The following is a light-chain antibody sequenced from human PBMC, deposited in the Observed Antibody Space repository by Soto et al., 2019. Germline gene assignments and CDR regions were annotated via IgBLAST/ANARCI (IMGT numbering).Light chain of an antibody. CDR1: SSDVGSYNL. Sequence: QSVLTQPASVSGSPGQSITISCTGTSSDVGSYNLVSWYQQHSGKAPKLMIYEGSKRPSGVSNRFSASKSGNTASLTISGLQAEDEADYYCCSYAGSSTYVFGTGTKVTVL. V-gene: IGLV2-23*01. CDR2: EGS. CDR3: CSYAGSSTYV. J-gene: IGLJ1*01.